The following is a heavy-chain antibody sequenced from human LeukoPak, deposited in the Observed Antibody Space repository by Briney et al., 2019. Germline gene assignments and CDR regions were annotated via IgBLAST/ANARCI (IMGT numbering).Heavy chain of an antibody. Sequence: GGSLRLSCAASGFTFSSYGMHWVRQAPGKGLVWVSHINGDGSETSYADSVKGRFTISRDNAKNTLYLQMNSLRAEDTAVYYCARGGVSRTHDYWGQGTLVTVSS. D-gene: IGHD3-3*01. CDR1: GFTFSSYG. CDR2: INGDGSET. V-gene: IGHV3-74*01. CDR3: ARGGVSRTHDY. J-gene: IGHJ4*02.